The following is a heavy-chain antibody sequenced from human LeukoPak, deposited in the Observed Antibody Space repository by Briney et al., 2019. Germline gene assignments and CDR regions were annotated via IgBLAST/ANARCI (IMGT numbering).Heavy chain of an antibody. J-gene: IGHJ2*01. CDR3: ARVGQQLGDWYFDL. D-gene: IGHD6-13*01. CDR2: ISSSSSTI. CDR1: GFTFSSYS. Sequence: GGSLRLSCAASGFTFSSYSMNWVRQAPGKGLEWVSYISSSSSTIYYADSVKGRFTISRDNAKNTLYLQMNSLRAEDTAVYYCARVGQQLGDWYFDLWGRGTLVTVSS. V-gene: IGHV3-48*01.